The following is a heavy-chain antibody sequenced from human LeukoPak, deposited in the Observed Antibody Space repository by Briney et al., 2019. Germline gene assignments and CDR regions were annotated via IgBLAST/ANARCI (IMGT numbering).Heavy chain of an antibody. Sequence: GGSLRLSCAASGFTFSSYEMNWVRQAPGKGLEWVSYISSSGSTIYYADSVKGRFTISRDNAKNSLYLQMNSLRAEDTAVYYCARETRVGWTDYWGQGILVTVSS. CDR3: ARETRVGWTDY. CDR2: ISSSGSTI. J-gene: IGHJ4*02. D-gene: IGHD1-26*01. CDR1: GFTFSSYE. V-gene: IGHV3-48*03.